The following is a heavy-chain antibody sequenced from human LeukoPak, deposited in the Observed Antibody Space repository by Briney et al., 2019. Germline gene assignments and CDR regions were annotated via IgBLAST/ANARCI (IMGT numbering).Heavy chain of an antibody. CDR3: AKDLISSSLYYFDY. J-gene: IGHJ4*02. CDR1: GFTFSSYA. Sequence: GGSLRLSCAASGFTFSSYAMSWVRQAPGKGLEWVSAISGSGGSTYYTDSVKGRFTISRDNSKNTLYLQMNSLRAEDTAVYYCAKDLISSSLYYFDYWGQGTLVTVSS. D-gene: IGHD6-6*01. CDR2: ISGSGGST. V-gene: IGHV3-23*01.